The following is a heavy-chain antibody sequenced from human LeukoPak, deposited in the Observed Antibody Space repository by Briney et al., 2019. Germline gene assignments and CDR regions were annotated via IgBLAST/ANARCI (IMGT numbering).Heavy chain of an antibody. CDR1: GGSISSGGYY. CDR2: IYYSGST. J-gene: IGHJ4*02. Sequence: SETLSLTCTVSGGSISSGGYYWSWIRQHPGKGLQWIGYIYYSGSTYYNPSLKSRVTISVDTSKNQFSLKLSSVTAADTAVYYCAGGSGTYTDYWGQGNLVTVSS. V-gene: IGHV4-31*03. D-gene: IGHD3-10*01. CDR3: AGGSGTYTDY.